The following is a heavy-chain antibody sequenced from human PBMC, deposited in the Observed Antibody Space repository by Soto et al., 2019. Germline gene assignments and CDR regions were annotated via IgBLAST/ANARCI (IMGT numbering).Heavy chain of an antibody. CDR1: GGSISSSSYY. Sequence: SETLSLTCTVSGGSISSSSYYWGWIRQPPGKGLEWIGSIYYSGSTYYNPSLKSRVTISVDTSKNQFSLKLSSVTAADTAVYYCARRPYSNGIFDYWGQGTLVTVSS. J-gene: IGHJ4*02. CDR2: IYYSGST. D-gene: IGHD4-4*01. CDR3: ARRPYSNGIFDY. V-gene: IGHV4-39*01.